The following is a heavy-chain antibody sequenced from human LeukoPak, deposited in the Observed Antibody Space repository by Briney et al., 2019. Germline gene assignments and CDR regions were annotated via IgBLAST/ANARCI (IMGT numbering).Heavy chain of an antibody. J-gene: IGHJ4*02. V-gene: IGHV3-66*01. CDR1: GFTVSSSY. CDR2: MYSGGNT. CDR3: ARVQAVFQNFDY. Sequence: GGPLRLSCAASGFTVSSSYISWVRQAPGKGLEWVSVMYSGGNTYYADSVKGRFTISRDKSKNTLYLQMNSLRAEDTAVYHCARVQAVFQNFDYWGQGTLATVSS.